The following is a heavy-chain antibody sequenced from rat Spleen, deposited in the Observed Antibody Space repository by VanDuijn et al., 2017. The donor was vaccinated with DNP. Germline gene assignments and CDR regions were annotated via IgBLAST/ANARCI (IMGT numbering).Heavy chain of an antibody. J-gene: IGHJ2*01. CDR3: TSLLLKWSFDY. D-gene: IGHD1-1*01. CDR1: GLTFSDYY. V-gene: IGHV5-20*01. Sequence: EVHLVVSGGGLVQPGRSLKLSCAVSGLTFSDYYMAWVRQAPTKGLEWVASVSYDGCSTYYRDSVKDRFTISRDNAKSNHYLQMDSLRSEDTDTYYCTSLLLKWSFDYWGQGVMVTVSS. CDR2: VSYDGCST.